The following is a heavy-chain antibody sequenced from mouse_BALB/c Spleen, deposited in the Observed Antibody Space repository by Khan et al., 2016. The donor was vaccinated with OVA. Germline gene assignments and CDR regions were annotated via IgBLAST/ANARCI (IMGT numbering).Heavy chain of an antibody. J-gene: IGHJ3*01. CDR2: ISGGGSNT. CDR3: ARVRYYGSSPDWFAY. V-gene: IGHV5-9-4*01. CDR1: GFTFSGYA. Sequence: EVELVESGGGLVKPGGSLKLSCAASGFTFSGYAMSWVRQTPEKRLEWVAEISGGGSNTYYPDTVTGRFTISRDNAQHTLYLELSRLRYEATATYYLARVRYYGSSPDWFAYWGQGTLVTVSA. D-gene: IGHD1-1*01.